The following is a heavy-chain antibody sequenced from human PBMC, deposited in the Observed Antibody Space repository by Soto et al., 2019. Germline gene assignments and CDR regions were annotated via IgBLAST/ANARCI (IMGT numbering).Heavy chain of an antibody. V-gene: IGHV4-31*03. CDR1: GGGINNGVYY. J-gene: IGHJ4*01. CDR2: IHYSGNP. CDR3: ASYDRGYPSYYIEY. D-gene: IGHD3-22*01. Sequence: PSETLSLTCTVSGGGINNGVYYWSWVRQHPGKGLEWLGYIHYSGNPYYNPSLRTRVTISVDPSKNQFSLRLTSVTAADTAVYYCASYDRGYPSYYIEYLGEGSMSTVS.